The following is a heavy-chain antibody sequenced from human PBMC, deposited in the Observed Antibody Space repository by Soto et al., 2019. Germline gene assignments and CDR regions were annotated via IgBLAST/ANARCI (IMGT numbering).Heavy chain of an antibody. Sequence: GGSLRLSCAASGFTFNTNAMSWVRQAPGKGLEWVSSISGTGSRTYYADSVKGRFTIARDNSKNTVSLQMNNLRAEDTSLYYCTKDTGYLSMDAWGQGTTVTVSS. V-gene: IGHV3-23*01. D-gene: IGHD6-25*01. CDR1: GFTFNTNA. CDR2: ISGTGSRT. J-gene: IGHJ6*02. CDR3: TKDTGYLSMDA.